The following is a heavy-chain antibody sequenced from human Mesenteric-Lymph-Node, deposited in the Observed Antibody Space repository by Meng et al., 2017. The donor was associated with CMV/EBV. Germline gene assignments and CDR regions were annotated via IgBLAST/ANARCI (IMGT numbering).Heavy chain of an antibody. J-gene: IGHJ3*02. V-gene: IGHV3-7*01. Sequence: GGSLRLSCAASGFTFSSYWMSWVRQAPGKGLEWVANIKQDGSEKYYVDSVKGRFTISRDNAKNSLYLQMNSLRAEDTAVYYCARRGIFPSSYMGAFDIWGQGTMVTVSS. CDR3: ARRGIFPSSYMGAFDI. D-gene: IGHD3-10*01. CDR1: GFTFSSYW. CDR2: IKQDGSEK.